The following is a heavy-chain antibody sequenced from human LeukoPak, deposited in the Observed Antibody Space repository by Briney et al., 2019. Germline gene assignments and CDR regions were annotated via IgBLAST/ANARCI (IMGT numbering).Heavy chain of an antibody. V-gene: IGHV3-21*01. Sequence: PGGSLRLSCAASGFTFSSYSMNWVRQAPGKGLEWVSSISSSSSYIYYADSVKGRFTISRDNAKNSLYLQMNSLRAEDTAVYYCARDIGQQLRDYFDYWGQGTLVTVSS. D-gene: IGHD6-13*01. J-gene: IGHJ4*02. CDR3: ARDIGQQLRDYFDY. CDR1: GFTFSSYS. CDR2: ISSSSSYI.